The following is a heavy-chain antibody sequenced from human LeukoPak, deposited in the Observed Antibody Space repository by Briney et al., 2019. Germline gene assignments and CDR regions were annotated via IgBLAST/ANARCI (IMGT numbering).Heavy chain of an antibody. D-gene: IGHD3-22*01. CDR3: ARAYTRYYDSSGYGIFDY. J-gene: IGHJ4*02. V-gene: IGHV1-69*05. CDR2: IIPIFGTA. Sequence: SVKVSCKASGGTLSSYAISWVRQAPGQVLEWMGGIIPIFGTANYAQKFQGRVTITTDESTSTACMELSSLRSEDTAVYYCARAYTRYYDSSGYGIFDYWGQGTLVTVSS. CDR1: GGTLSSYA.